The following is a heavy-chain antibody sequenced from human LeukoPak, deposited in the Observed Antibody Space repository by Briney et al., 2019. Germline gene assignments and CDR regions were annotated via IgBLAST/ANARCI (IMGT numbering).Heavy chain of an antibody. CDR3: ARRTATGYYKGGYYFDY. J-gene: IGHJ4*02. V-gene: IGHV4-39*01. D-gene: IGHD3-9*01. Sequence: PSETLSLTCTVSGGSISSSSYYWGWIRQPPGKGLEWIGSIYYSGSTYYNPSLKSRVTISVDTSKNQFSLKLSSVTAADTAVYYCARRTATGYYKGGYYFDYWGQGTLVTVSS. CDR1: GGSISSSSYY. CDR2: IYYSGST.